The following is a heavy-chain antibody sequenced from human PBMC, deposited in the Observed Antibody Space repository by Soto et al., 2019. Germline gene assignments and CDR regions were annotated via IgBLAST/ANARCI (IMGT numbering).Heavy chain of an antibody. CDR3: ARAVPAALDAFDI. D-gene: IGHD2-2*01. V-gene: IGHV3-66*01. CDR2: IYSGGST. J-gene: IGHJ3*02. CDR1: GFTFSDYY. Sequence: VQLVESGGGSVKPGGSLRLSCAASGFTFSDYYMSWVRQAPGKGLEWVSVIYSGGSTYYADSVKGRFTISRDNSKNTLYLQMNSLRAEDTAVYYCARAVPAALDAFDIWGQGTMVTVSS.